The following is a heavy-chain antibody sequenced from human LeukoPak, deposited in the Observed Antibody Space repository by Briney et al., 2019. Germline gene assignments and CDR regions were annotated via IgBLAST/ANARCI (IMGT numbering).Heavy chain of an antibody. CDR2: INHSGST. V-gene: IGHV4-34*01. CDR1: GGSISSYY. CDR3: ARGGYYGSGSYYNRGNGLWGYYGMDV. J-gene: IGHJ6*02. D-gene: IGHD3-10*01. Sequence: TSETPSLTCTVSGGSISSYYWSWIRQPPGKGLEWIGEINHSGSTNYNPSLKSRVTISVDTSKNQFSLKLSSVTAADTAVYYCARGGYYGSGSYYNRGNGLWGYYGMDVWGQGTTVTVSS.